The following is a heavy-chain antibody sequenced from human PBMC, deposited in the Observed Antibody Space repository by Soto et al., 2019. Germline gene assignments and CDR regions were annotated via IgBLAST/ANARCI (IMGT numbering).Heavy chain of an antibody. J-gene: IGHJ5*02. CDR1: GFTFSSYG. V-gene: IGHV3-30*03. Sequence: GGSLRLSCAASGFTFSSYGMHWVRQAPGKGLEWVADISYDGSNKYYADSVKGRFTISRDNSKNTMYLQMNSLRAEDTAVYYCATDLPARYSSGWYGVNWFDPWGQGTPVTVSS. D-gene: IGHD6-19*01. CDR2: ISYDGSNK. CDR3: ATDLPARYSSGWYGVNWFDP.